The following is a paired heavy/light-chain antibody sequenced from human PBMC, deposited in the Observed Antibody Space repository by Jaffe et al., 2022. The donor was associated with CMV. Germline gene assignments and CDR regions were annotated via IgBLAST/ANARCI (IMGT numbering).Heavy chain of an antibody. D-gene: IGHD3-22*01. CDR1: GDSISSNNW. Sequence: QVQLQESGPGVVKPSGTLSLTCAVSGDSISSNNWWTWVRQPPGKGLEWIGEIYHGGSTNYNPSLKSRVTISVDKSKNHFSLKLSSVTAADTAVYYCARVRGYYYDSSGYPSPFDYWGQGTLVTVSS. CDR2: IYHGGST. CDR3: ARVRGYYYDSSGYPSPFDY. J-gene: IGHJ4*02. V-gene: IGHV4-4*02.
Light chain of an antibody. CDR2: GAS. CDR3: QQYNNWPRT. J-gene: IGKJ1*01. Sequence: EIVMTQSPATLSVSPGERVTLSCRASQSVSSNLAWYQLKPGQAPRLLISGASTRATGIPARFSGSGSGTDFTLTISSLQSEDFAVYYCQQYNNWPRTFGQGTKVEIK. CDR1: QSVSSN. V-gene: IGKV3-15*01.